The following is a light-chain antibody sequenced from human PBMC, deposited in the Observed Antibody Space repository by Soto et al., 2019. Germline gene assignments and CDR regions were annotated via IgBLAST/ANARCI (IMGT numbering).Light chain of an antibody. Sequence: QSALTQPPSASGSPGQSVTISCTGTSSDIGGYNSVSWYQQHPGKAPKLMIYEDNKRPPGVPDRFSGSKSGNTASLTVSGLQSHDDADYYYSSSADSHHLVVLGAGTKLTVL. V-gene: IGLV2-8*01. CDR3: SSSADSHHLVV. J-gene: IGLJ2*01. CDR2: EDN. CDR1: SSDIGGYNS.